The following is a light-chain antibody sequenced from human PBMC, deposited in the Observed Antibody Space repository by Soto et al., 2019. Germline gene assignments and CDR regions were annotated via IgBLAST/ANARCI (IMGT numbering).Light chain of an antibody. CDR1: QSVLYSSNNKNY. CDR3: QQYYSTPPYT. CDR2: WAS. Sequence: IVMTQSPDSLAVSLGERATIKCKSSQSVLYSSNNKNYLAWYRQKPGQPPKLLIYWASIRESGVPDRISGSGSGTDFTLTISSLQAEDVAIYYCQQYYSTPPYTFGQGTKLEIK. V-gene: IGKV4-1*01. J-gene: IGKJ2*01.